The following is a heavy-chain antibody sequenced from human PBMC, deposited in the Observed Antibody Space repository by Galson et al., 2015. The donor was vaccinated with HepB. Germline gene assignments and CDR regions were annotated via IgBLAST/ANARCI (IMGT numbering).Heavy chain of an antibody. CDR1: GFTFSSYA. V-gene: IGHV3-23*01. CDR2: ISGSGGST. CDR3: AKGPLYDILTGSDY. Sequence: SLRLSCAASGFTFSSYAMSWVRQAPGKGLEWVSAISGSGGSTYYADSVKGRFTISRDNSKNTLYLQMNSLRAEDTAVYYCAKGPLYDILTGSDYWGQGTLVTVSS. D-gene: IGHD3-9*01. J-gene: IGHJ4*02.